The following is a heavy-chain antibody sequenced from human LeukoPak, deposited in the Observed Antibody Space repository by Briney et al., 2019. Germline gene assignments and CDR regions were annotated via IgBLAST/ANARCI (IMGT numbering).Heavy chain of an antibody. CDR3: ARGSSGSYYYYYYYMDV. Sequence: SVKVSCKASGGTFSSYAISWVRQAPGQGLEWMGGIIPIFGTANYAQKFQGRVTITADESTSAAYMELSSLRSEDTAVYYCARGSSGSYYYYYYYMDVWGKGTTVTISS. D-gene: IGHD3-10*01. J-gene: IGHJ6*03. CDR1: GGTFSSYA. CDR2: IIPIFGTA. V-gene: IGHV1-69*13.